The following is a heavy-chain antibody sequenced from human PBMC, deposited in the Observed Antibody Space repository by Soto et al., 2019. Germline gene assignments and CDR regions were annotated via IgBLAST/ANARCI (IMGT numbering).Heavy chain of an antibody. CDR1: GGSVSGGSYQ. V-gene: IGHV4-61*01. CDR2: VHFSGGT. Sequence: TSETLSLTCSVSGGSVSGGSYQWTWIRQAPGKGLEWIGYVHFSGGTNYNPSLESRVTISVDTSKNQFSLKLSSVTAADTAVYYCARGYYYDSSGYYSDYWGQGTLVTVSS. D-gene: IGHD3-22*01. J-gene: IGHJ4*02. CDR3: ARGYYYDSSGYYSDY.